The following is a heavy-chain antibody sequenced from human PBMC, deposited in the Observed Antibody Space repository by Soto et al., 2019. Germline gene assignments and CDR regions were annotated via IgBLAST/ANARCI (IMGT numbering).Heavy chain of an antibody. Sequence: PSETLSLTCTASGGSISSFYWSWIRQPPGKGLEWIGYIYYSGRTNYNPSLKSRVTISVDTSKYQFSLKLSSVTAADTAVYYCARHRDSSSWDATPRGYYYYGMDVWGQGTTVTVSS. J-gene: IGHJ6*02. CDR1: GGSISSFY. CDR3: ARHRDSSSWDATPRGYYYYGMDV. CDR2: IYYSGRT. D-gene: IGHD6-13*01. V-gene: IGHV4-59*08.